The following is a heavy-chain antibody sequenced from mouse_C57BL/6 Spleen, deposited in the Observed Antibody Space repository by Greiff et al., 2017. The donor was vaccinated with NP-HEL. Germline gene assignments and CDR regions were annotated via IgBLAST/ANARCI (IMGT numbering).Heavy chain of an antibody. J-gene: IGHJ1*03. CDR2: IDPEDGDT. CDR1: GFNIKDYY. V-gene: IGHV14-1*01. D-gene: IGHD1-1*01. Sequence: VQLKQSGAELVRPGASVKLSCTASGFNIKDYYMHWVKQRPEQGLEWIGRIDPEDGDTEYAPKFQGKATMTADTSSNTAYLQLSSLTSEDTAVYYGTRWRITTVVATDWYFEVWGTGTTVTVSS. CDR3: TRWRITTVVATDWYFEV.